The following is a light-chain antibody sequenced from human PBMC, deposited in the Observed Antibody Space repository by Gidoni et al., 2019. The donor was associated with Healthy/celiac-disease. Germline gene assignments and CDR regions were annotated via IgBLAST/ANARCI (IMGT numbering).Light chain of an antibody. J-gene: IGKJ4*01. CDR2: AAS. Sequence: IKLTQSPSSLSASEGYRVTITCRASQGICSYLAWYQQKPGKAPKLLIYAASTLQSGVPSRFSGSGSGTDFTLTISRLQPEDFATYYCQQLNSYPRTFGGGTKVEIK. CDR1: QGICSY. CDR3: QQLNSYPRT. V-gene: IGKV1-9*01.